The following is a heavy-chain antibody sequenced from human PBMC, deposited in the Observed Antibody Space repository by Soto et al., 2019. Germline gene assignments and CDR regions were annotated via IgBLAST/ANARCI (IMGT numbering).Heavy chain of an antibody. CDR1: GGTFSSYA. D-gene: IGHD4-17*01. V-gene: IGHV1-69*13. CDR3: ARDRVDGESPGYYYYGMDV. CDR2: IIPIFGTA. Sequence: SVKVSCKASGGTFSSYAISWVRQAPGQGLEWMGGIIPIFGTANYAQKFQGRVTITADESTSTAYMEPSSLRSEDTAVYYCARDRVDGESPGYYYYGMDVWGQGTTVTVSS. J-gene: IGHJ6*02.